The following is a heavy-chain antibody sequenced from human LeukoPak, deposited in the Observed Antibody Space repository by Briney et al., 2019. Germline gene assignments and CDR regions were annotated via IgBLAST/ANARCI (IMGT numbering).Heavy chain of an antibody. V-gene: IGHV4-59*04. CDR1: GFTFSNYA. CDR2: VYYSGST. J-gene: IGHJ5*02. Sequence: GSLRLSCAASGFTFSNYAMSWIRQPPGKGLEWIGSVYYSGSTFYIPSVKSRVTMSVDTSKNQVSLELTSVTAADTAVYYCARHYGPWDQGTLVTVSS. CDR3: ARHYGP. D-gene: IGHD3-16*01.